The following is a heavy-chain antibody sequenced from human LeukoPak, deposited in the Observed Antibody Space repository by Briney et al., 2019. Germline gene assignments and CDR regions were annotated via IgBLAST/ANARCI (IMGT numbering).Heavy chain of an antibody. CDR1: GFTFSNYG. V-gene: IGHV3-33*01. CDR2: IWYDGGYK. Sequence: GGSLRLSCAASGFTFSNYGMHWVRQAPGKGLEWVAGIWYDGGYKYYADSVKGRFTISRDNSKNTLFLQMDSLRAEDTAVYYCARNYYDSSGYQEATFNYWGQGTLLTVSS. J-gene: IGHJ4*02. CDR3: ARNYYDSSGYQEATFNY. D-gene: IGHD3-22*01.